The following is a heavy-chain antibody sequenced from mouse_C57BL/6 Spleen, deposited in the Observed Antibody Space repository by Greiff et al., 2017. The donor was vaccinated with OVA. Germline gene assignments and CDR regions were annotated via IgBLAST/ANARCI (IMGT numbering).Heavy chain of an antibody. CDR1: GYTFTSYW. Sequence: VQLQQPGAELVKPGASVKLSCKASGYTFTSYWMHWVKQRPGQGLEWIGMIHPNSGSTNYNEKFKSKATLTVDKSSSTAYMQLSSLTSEDSAVYYCVDYGFYAMDYWGQGTSVTVSS. V-gene: IGHV1-64*01. D-gene: IGHD1-1*01. J-gene: IGHJ4*01. CDR2: IHPNSGST. CDR3: VDYGFYAMDY.